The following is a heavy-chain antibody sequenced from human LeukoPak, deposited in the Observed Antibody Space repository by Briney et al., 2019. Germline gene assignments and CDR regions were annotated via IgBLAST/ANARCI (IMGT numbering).Heavy chain of an antibody. CDR1: VYTFTSYD. J-gene: IGHJ4*02. CDR2: MNPNSGNT. Sequence: ASVKVSCKASVYTFTSYDINWVRQATGQGLEWTGWMNPNSGNTGYAQKFQGRVTMTRNTSISTAYMELSSLRSEDTAVYYCARAGGYCGRISCPYYFDYWGQGSLVAVSS. D-gene: IGHD2-15*01. CDR3: ARAGGYCGRISCPYYFDY. V-gene: IGHV1-8*01.